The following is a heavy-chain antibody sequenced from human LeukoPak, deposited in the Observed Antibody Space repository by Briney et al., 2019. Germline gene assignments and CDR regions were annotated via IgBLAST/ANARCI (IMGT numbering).Heavy chain of an antibody. CDR2: ISYDGSNK. Sequence: GGSLRLSCAAAGFTFSSYGMHWVRQAPGKGLEWVAVISYDGSNKYYADSVKGRFTISRDNAKNSLYLQMNSLRAEDTAVYYCARDRDTGYSYIYGMDVWGQGTTVTVSS. D-gene: IGHD5-18*01. CDR1: GFTFSSYG. CDR3: ARDRDTGYSYIYGMDV. J-gene: IGHJ6*02. V-gene: IGHV3-30*03.